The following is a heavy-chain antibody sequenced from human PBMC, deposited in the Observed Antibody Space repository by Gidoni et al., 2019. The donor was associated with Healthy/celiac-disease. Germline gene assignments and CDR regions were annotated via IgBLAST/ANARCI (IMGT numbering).Heavy chain of an antibody. CDR2: IRSKAYGVTT. D-gene: IGHD6-13*01. CDR1: GFTFGDYA. J-gene: IGHJ4*02. V-gene: IGHV3-49*03. CDR3: TRDLGGIAAAGTISD. Sequence: EVQLVESGGGLVQPGRSLRLSCTASGFTFGDYAMSWFRQAPGKGLEWVGFIRSKAYGVTTEYAASVKGRFTISRDDSKSIAYLQMNSLKTEDTAVYYCTRDLGGIAAAGTISDWGQGTLVTVSS.